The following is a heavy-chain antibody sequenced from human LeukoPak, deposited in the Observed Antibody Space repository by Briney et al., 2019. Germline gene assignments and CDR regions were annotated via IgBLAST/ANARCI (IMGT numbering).Heavy chain of an antibody. D-gene: IGHD3-3*01. CDR3: ARDHSPYYDFWSGYDY. V-gene: IGHV3-30*03. CDR2: ISYDGSNK. J-gene: IGHJ4*02. Sequence: GGSLRLSCAASGFTFSSYGMHWVRQAPGKGLEWVAVISYDGSNKYYADSVKGRFTISRDNSKNTLYLQMNSLRAEDTAVYYCARDHSPYYDFWSGYDYWGQGTLVTVSS. CDR1: GFTFSSYG.